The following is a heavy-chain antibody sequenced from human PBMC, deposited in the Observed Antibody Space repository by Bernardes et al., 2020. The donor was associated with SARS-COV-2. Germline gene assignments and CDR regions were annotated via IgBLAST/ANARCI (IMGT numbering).Heavy chain of an antibody. CDR2: ISSSSSYI. J-gene: IGHJ5*02. D-gene: IGHD2-15*01. CDR3: ARDAPILSCSGGSCYSENTFDP. CDR1: GFTFSSYS. Sequence: GGSLRLSCAASGFTFSSYSMNWVRQAPGKGLEWVSSISSSSSYIYYADSVKGRFTISRDNAKNSLYLQMNSLRAEDTAVYYCARDAPILSCSGGSCYSENTFDPWGQGTLVTVSS. V-gene: IGHV3-21*01.